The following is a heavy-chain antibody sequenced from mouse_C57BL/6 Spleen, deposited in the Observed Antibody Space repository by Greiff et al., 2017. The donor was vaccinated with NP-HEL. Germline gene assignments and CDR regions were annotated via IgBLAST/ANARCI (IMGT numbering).Heavy chain of an antibody. CDR1: GYTFTSYG. CDR3: AKFYDGSSGSYWYFDV. D-gene: IGHD1-1*01. J-gene: IGHJ1*03. Sequence: SGAELVRPGSSVKMSCKTSGYTFTSYGINWVKQRPGQGLEWIGYIYIGNGYTEYNEKFKGKATLTSDTSSSTAYMQLSSLTSEDSAIYFCAKFYDGSSGSYWYFDVWGTGTTVTVSS. V-gene: IGHV1-58*01. CDR2: IYIGNGYT.